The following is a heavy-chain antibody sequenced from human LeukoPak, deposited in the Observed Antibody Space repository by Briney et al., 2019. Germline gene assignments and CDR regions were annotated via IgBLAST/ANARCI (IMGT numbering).Heavy chain of an antibody. Sequence: ASVKVSCKASGYTFTSYYMHWVRQAPGQGLEWMGIINPSGGSTSYAQKLQGRVTMTRDMSARTVYMELSRLRSEDTAVYYWAREGHEYWVVVVPAAIGFYYWGQGTLVTVSS. V-gene: IGHV1-46*01. J-gene: IGHJ4*02. CDR2: INPSGGST. D-gene: IGHD2-2*01. CDR1: GYTFTSYY. CDR3: AREGHEYWVVVVPAAIGFYY.